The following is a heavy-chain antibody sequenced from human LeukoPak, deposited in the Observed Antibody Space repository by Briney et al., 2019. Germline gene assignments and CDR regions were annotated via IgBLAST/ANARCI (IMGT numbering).Heavy chain of an antibody. CDR3: ARSGPNNWNYVPFDY. V-gene: IGHV1-69*05. J-gene: IGHJ4*02. CDR1: GGTFSSYA. CDR2: IIPIFGTA. D-gene: IGHD1-7*01. Sequence: ASVKVSCKASGGTFSSYAISWVRRAPGQGLEWMGGIIPIFGTANYAQKFQGRVTITTDESTSTAYMELSSLRSEDTAVYYCARSGPNNWNYVPFDYWGQGTLVTVSS.